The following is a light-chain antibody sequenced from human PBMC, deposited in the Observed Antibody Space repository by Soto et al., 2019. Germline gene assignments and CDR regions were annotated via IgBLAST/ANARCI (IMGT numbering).Light chain of an antibody. CDR3: AAWEDSLNGVI. V-gene: IGLV1-44*01. J-gene: IGLJ2*01. CDR1: SSNIGSHT. Sequence: QSVLTQPPSASGTPGQRITISCSGSSSNIGSHTVTWHQQVPGTAPKLLIYSNNERPSGVPDRFSGSKSGTSASLAISGLQSGDEADYYCAAWEDSLNGVIFGGGTKVTVL. CDR2: SNN.